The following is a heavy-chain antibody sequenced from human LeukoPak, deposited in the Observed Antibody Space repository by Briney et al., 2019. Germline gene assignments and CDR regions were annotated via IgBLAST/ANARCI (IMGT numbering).Heavy chain of an antibody. Sequence: GGSLRLSCAASGFTVSSNYMSWVRQAPGKGLEWVSVIFSDGSTYYADSVKGRITISRDNSKNSVYLQMNSLRAEDTAVYFCARLIVSGSYDYFDYWGQGTLVAASS. CDR1: GFTVSSNY. V-gene: IGHV3-66*01. CDR3: ARLIVSGSYDYFDY. CDR2: IFSDGST. J-gene: IGHJ4*02. D-gene: IGHD1-26*01.